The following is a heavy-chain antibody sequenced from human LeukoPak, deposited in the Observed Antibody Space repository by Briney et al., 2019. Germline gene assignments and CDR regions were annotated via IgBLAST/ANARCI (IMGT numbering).Heavy chain of an antibody. D-gene: IGHD1-26*01. CDR1: GDSIRTSRYY. J-gene: IGHJ4*02. CDR3: ARDPNEPGSHSDY. CDR2: IYNSGNT. V-gene: IGHV4-39*07. Sequence: SETLSLTCTVSGDSIRTSRYYWGWIRQPPGKGLEWIGSIYNSGNTNYNPSLKSRVTISIDTSKNQFSLKLTSVTAADTAVYYCARDPNEPGSHSDYWGQGTLVTVSS.